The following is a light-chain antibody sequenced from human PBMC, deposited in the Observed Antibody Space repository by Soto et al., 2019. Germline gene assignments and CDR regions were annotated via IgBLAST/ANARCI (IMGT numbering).Light chain of an antibody. CDR2: DVS. V-gene: IGLV2-11*01. CDR3: CSYAGTYTYV. J-gene: IGLJ1*01. Sequence: LTQPRSVSGSPGQSVTISCTGTSSDVGGYNYVSWYQQHPGKAPKLMIYDVSERPSGVPDRFSASKSGYTASLTISGLQAEDEADYYCCSYAGTYTYVFATGTKVTVL. CDR1: SSDVGGYNY.